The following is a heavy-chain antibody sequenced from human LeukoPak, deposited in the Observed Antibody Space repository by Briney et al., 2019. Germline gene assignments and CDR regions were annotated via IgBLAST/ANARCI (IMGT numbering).Heavy chain of an antibody. CDR2: IHSTDSHA. Sequence: GESLKISCKGSGYSINNYWIGWVRQMPGKGLEWMGIIHSTDSHAKYSPSFQGQVTISVDKSISTAYLQWRGLKASDTAMYYCAGARHGDFRWDYWGQGTLVTVSS. CDR3: AGARHGDFRWDY. V-gene: IGHV5-51*01. CDR1: GYSINNYW. J-gene: IGHJ4*02. D-gene: IGHD4-17*01.